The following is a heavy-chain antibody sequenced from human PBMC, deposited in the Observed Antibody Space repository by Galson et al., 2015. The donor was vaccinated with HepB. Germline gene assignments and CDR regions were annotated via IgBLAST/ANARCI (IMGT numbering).Heavy chain of an antibody. Sequence: SVKVSCKASGYTFADYSIHWVRQAPGQGLEWMGRINPNSGGKNYAQKFQDRVTMTRDTSISTAYMELHSLRFDDTAVYYCARRLGGAGDDYEGMDVWGQGTTVTVSS. CDR1: GYTFADYS. V-gene: IGHV1-2*06. D-gene: IGHD1-26*01. CDR2: INPNSGGK. J-gene: IGHJ6*01. CDR3: ARRLGGAGDDYEGMDV.